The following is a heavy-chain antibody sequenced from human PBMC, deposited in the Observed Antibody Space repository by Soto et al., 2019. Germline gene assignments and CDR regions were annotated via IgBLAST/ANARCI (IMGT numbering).Heavy chain of an antibody. J-gene: IGHJ6*02. V-gene: IGHV3-73*01. D-gene: IGHD3-9*01. CDR1: GFTFSGSA. CDR2: IRSKANSYAT. Sequence: GGSLRLSCAASGFTFSGSAMHWVRQASGKGLEWVGRIRSKANSYATAYAASVKGRFTISRDDSKNTAYLQMNSLKTEDTAVYYCTRVPYDILTGYYYYYGMDVWGQGTTVTVSS. CDR3: TRVPYDILTGYYYYYGMDV.